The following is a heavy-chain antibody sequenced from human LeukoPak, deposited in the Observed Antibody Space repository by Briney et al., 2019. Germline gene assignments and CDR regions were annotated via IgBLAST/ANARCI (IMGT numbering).Heavy chain of an antibody. D-gene: IGHD2-2*01. V-gene: IGHV3-21*01. CDR2: ISSSSSYI. J-gene: IGHJ5*02. CDR1: GFTFSSYS. CDR3: ARDPAYCSSTSCCGSWFDP. Sequence: PGGSLRLSCAAPGFTFSSYSMNWVRQAPGKGLEWVSSISSSSSYIYYADSVKGRFTISRDNAKNSLYLQMNSLRAEDTAVYYCARDPAYCSSTSCCGSWFDPWGQGTLVTVSS.